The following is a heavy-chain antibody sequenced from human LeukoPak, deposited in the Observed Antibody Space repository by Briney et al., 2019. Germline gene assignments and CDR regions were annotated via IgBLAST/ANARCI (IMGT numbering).Heavy chain of an antibody. J-gene: IGHJ4*02. CDR2: ISSSSSYI. D-gene: IGHD5-24*01. V-gene: IGHV3-21*01. Sequence: PGGSLRLSCAASGFTFSSYSMNWVRQAPGKGLESVSSISSSSSYIYYADSVKGRFTISRDNAKNSLYLQMNSLRAEDTAVYYCARDQTRGFYVAATTINDYWGQGTLVTVSS. CDR1: GFTFSSYS. CDR3: ARDQTRGFYVAATTINDY.